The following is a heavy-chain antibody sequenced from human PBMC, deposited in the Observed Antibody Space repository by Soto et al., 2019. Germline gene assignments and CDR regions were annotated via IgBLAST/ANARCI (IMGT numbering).Heavy chain of an antibody. CDR3: AKDSELYSSSWYYFDF. Sequence: EVQLVESGGGLVQPGRSLRLSCAASGFTFDDYAMHWVRQAPGKGLEWVSGISWNSGSIGYADSVKGRFTISRDNAKKYLYLQMNSLRAEDTALYYCAKDSELYSSSWYYFDFWGQGTLVTVSS. CDR1: GFTFDDYA. D-gene: IGHD6-13*01. CDR2: ISWNSGSI. J-gene: IGHJ4*02. V-gene: IGHV3-9*01.